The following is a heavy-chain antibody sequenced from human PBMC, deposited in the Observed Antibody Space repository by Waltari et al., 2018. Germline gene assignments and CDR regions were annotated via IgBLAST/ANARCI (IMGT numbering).Heavy chain of an antibody. CDR1: EFMFSTYW. Sequence: EVQLVQSGGGLVQPGGSLRLSCEVSEFMFSTYWMTWVRQASGRGLEWVANINYDGSEKNYVDSVKGRFSISRDNARNTLYLQMNNLRADDTAVYYCATYRWLGYWGQGTLVTVSS. V-gene: IGHV3-7*03. CDR2: INYDGSEK. J-gene: IGHJ4*02. D-gene: IGHD3-10*01. CDR3: ATYRWLGY.